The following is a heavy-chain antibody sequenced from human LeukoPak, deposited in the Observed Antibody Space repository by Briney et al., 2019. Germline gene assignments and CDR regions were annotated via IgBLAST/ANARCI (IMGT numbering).Heavy chain of an antibody. D-gene: IGHD3-3*01. CDR3: ARGEYDFWSGYPYYMDV. J-gene: IGHJ6*03. Sequence: GASVKVSCKASGYIFTGYYMHWVRQAPGQGLEWMGWINPNSGDTNYAQKFQGRVTMTRDTSISTAYMELSRLRSDDTAVYYCARGEYDFWSGYPYYMDVWGKGTTVTVSS. CDR1: GYIFTGYY. CDR2: INPNSGDT. V-gene: IGHV1-2*02.